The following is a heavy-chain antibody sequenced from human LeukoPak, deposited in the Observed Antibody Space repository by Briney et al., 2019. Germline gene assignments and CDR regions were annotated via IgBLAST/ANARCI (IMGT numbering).Heavy chain of an antibody. V-gene: IGHV1-8*02. CDR1: GYTFTTYA. CDR3: ARGRGQLVGRFDY. D-gene: IGHD6-6*01. J-gene: IGHJ4*02. CDR2: MNPNSGNT. Sequence: ASVKVSCKASGYTFTTYAINWVRQATGQGLEWMGWMNPNSGNTGYAQKFQGRVTMTRNTSISTAYMELSSLRSEDTAVYYCARGRGQLVGRFDYWGQGTLVTVSS.